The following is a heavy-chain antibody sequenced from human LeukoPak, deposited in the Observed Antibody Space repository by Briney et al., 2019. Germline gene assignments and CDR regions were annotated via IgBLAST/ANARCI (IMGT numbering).Heavy chain of an antibody. CDR1: GFTFSSYG. D-gene: IGHD5-12*01. J-gene: IGHJ4*02. Sequence: GGSLRLSCVTSGFTFSSYGMHWVRQAPGKGLEWVAFIRYDESNKYYADSVEGRFTISRDISKNTLYLQMNSLRAEDTAAFYCGRGRPRGYSGYVIDYWGQGTPITVSS. CDR2: IRYDESNK. CDR3: GRGRPRGYSGYVIDY. V-gene: IGHV3-30*02.